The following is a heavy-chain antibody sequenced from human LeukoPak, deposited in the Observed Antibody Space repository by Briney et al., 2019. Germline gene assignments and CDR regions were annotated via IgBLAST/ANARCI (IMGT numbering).Heavy chain of an antibody. V-gene: IGHV4-4*09. D-gene: IGHD1-26*01. CDR2: THSSGGS. CDR3: ARLGSYHDF. CDR1: GASISNYY. Sequence: RSSETLSLTCTVSGASISNYYWSWIRQTPEKGLEWMGHTHSSGGSSYYPSLKSRLTLSIDTSRNQLSLKLPSVTAADTAVYFCARLGSYHDFWGQGALVTVSS. J-gene: IGHJ4*02.